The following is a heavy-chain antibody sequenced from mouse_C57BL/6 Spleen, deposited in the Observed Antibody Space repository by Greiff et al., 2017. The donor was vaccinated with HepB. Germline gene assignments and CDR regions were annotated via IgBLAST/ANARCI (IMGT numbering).Heavy chain of an antibody. Sequence: EVQLVESGGGLVQPKGSLKLSCAASGFSFNTYAMNWVRQAPGKGLEWVARIRSKSNNYATYYADSVKDRFTISRDDSESMLYLQMNNLKTEDTAMYYCVRQVATFYWYFDVWGTGTTVTVSS. J-gene: IGHJ1*03. CDR1: GFSFNTYA. CDR3: VRQVATFYWYFDV. CDR2: IRSKSNNYAT. D-gene: IGHD1-1*01. V-gene: IGHV10-1*01.